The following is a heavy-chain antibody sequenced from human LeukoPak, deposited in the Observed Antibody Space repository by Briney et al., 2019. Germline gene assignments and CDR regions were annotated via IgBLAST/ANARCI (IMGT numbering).Heavy chain of an antibody. Sequence: PGGSLRLSCAASGFTFSSYWMHWVRQAPGKGLEWVSYISTSGSTIYYADSVKGRFTISRDNAKNSLYLQMNSLRAEDTAVYYCARALGFGELYEVYYFDYWGQGTLVTVSS. CDR1: GFTFSSYW. J-gene: IGHJ4*02. D-gene: IGHD3-10*01. CDR3: ARALGFGELYEVYYFDY. CDR2: ISTSGSTI. V-gene: IGHV3-48*04.